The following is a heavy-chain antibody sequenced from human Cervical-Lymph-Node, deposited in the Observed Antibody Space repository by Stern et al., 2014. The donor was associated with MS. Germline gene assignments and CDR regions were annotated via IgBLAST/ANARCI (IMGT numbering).Heavy chain of an antibody. CDR3: ARVTGRGTRQNWFDS. CDR1: GGSMSSKY. D-gene: IGHD1-26*01. V-gene: IGHV4-59*01. Sequence: QVQLQESGPGLVKPSETVSLTCTVSGGSMSSKYWNWIRQPPGKGLEWIGFIYSDGSTTYNTSFTSRVIISLDTSTNQFSLSLTSVIAADTAVYYCARVTGRGTRQNWFDSWGQGTLVTVSS. CDR2: IYSDGST. J-gene: IGHJ5*01.